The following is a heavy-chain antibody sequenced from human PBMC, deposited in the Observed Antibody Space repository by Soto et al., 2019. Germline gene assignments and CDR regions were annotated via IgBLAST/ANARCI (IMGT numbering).Heavy chain of an antibody. CDR2: INAGNGNT. J-gene: IGHJ4*02. D-gene: IGHD3-10*01. Sequence: ASVKVSCKASGYTFTSYAMHWVRQAPRQRLEWMGWINAGNGNTKYSQKFQGRVTITRDTSASTAYMELSSLRSEDTAVYYCARYVYYYGSGSYYNHFDYWDQGTLVTVSS. CDR1: GYTFTSYA. V-gene: IGHV1-3*01. CDR3: ARYVYYYGSGSYYNHFDY.